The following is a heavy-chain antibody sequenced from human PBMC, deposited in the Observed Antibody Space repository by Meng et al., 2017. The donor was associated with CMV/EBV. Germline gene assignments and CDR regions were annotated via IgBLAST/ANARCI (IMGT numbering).Heavy chain of an antibody. J-gene: IGHJ3*02. CDR3: ARDQWELGAFDI. D-gene: IGHD1-26*01. CDR1: GFTFSSYS. CDR2: ISSSSSTI. V-gene: IGHV3-48*04. Sequence: GGSLRLSCAASGFTFSSYSMNWVRQAPGKGLEWVSYISSSSSTIYYADSVEGRFTISRDNAENSLYLQMNSLRAEDTAVYYCARDQWELGAFDIWGQGTMVTVSS.